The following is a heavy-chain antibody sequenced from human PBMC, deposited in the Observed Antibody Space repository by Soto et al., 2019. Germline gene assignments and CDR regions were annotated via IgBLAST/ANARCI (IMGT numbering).Heavy chain of an antibody. CDR1: GYTFTSYG. D-gene: IGHD1-20*01. CDR3: ARGNWNDPEIYYFDY. J-gene: IGHJ4*02. CDR2: ISAYNGNT. Sequence: ASVKVSCKASGYTFTSYGISWVRQAPGQGLEWMGWISAYNGNTNYAQKLQGRVTMTTDTSTSTAYMELRSLRSDDTAVYYCARGNWNDPEIYYFDYWGQGTLVSVSS. V-gene: IGHV1-18*01.